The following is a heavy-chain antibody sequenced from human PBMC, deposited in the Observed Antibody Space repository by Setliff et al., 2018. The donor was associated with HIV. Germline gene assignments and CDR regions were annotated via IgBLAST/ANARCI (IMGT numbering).Heavy chain of an antibody. D-gene: IGHD2-15*01. CDR1: GFTFSSYG. CDR2: IRNKGNSYAT. V-gene: IGHV3-73*01. CDR3: ARQGVAGYYYYYMDV. J-gene: IGHJ6*03. Sequence: PGGSLRLSCAASGFTFSSYGMLWVRQASGRGLEWVGRIRNKGNSYATTYAASVKGRFTISRDDSNNTAYLQMNSLEIEDTAVYYCARQGVAGYYYYYMDVWGKGTTVTVSS.